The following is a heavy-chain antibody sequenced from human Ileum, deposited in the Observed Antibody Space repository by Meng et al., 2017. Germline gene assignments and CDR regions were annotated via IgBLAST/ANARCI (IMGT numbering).Heavy chain of an antibody. CDR1: GYSFTNYG. J-gene: IGHJ1*01. CDR2: TSTYNSNR. D-gene: IGHD2-2*01. V-gene: IGHV1-18*01. Sequence: QVHLVQSGPEVRKPGASVKGSCQAAGYSFTNYGINWVRQAPGKGLEWMGWTSTYNSNRNYAQSLQGRVTMTTDTSTTTAYMELRSLTFDDTAVYYCARSRHCSSTTCYLSGSWGQGTLVTVSS. CDR3: ARSRHCSSTTCYLSGS.